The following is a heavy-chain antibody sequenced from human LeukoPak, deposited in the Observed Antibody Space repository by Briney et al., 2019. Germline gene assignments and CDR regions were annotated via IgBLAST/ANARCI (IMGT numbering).Heavy chain of an antibody. CDR2: IYYSGST. D-gene: IGHD3-3*01. CDR1: GGSISSGDYY. CDR3: ARYDSWSGYHDY. Sequence: SQTLSLTCTVSGGSISSGDYYWSWIRQPPGKGLEWIGYIYYSGSTYYNPSLKSRVTISVDTSKNQFSLKLSSVTAADTAVYYCARYDSWSGYHDYWGQGTLVTVSS. V-gene: IGHV4-30-4*08. J-gene: IGHJ4*02.